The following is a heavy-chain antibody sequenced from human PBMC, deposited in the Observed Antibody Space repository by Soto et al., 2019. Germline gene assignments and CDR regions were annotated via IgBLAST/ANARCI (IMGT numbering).Heavy chain of an antibody. CDR3: ARDSPPPRE. J-gene: IGHJ4*02. CDR2: ISAYNGNT. Sequence: ASVKVSCKASGGTFSSYAITWVRQAPGQGLEWMGWISAYNGNTNYAQKLQGRVTMTTDTSTSTAYMELRSLRSDDTAVYYCARDSPPPREWGQGTLVTVSS. CDR1: GGTFSSYA. V-gene: IGHV1-18*01.